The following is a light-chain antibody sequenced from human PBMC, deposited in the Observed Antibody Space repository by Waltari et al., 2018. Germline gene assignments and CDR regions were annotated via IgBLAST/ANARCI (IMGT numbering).Light chain of an antibody. CDR2: FNN. CDR1: TSNIGTNA. J-gene: IGLJ3*02. V-gene: IGLV1-44*01. CDR3: AAWDDSLNGRL. Sequence: QSVLTQPPSASGTPGQRVTIPCSGTTSNIGTNAVTWYPQVPGTAPKLLIYFNNQRPPGVPDRFSASKSDTSASLAISGLLSEDEADYYCAAWDDSLNGRLFGGGTKLTVL.